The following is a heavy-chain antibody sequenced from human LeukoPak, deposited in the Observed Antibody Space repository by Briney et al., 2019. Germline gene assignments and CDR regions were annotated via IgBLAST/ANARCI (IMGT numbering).Heavy chain of an antibody. V-gene: IGHV3-48*01. CDR2: IGDGGSTI. D-gene: IGHD3-9*01. CDR1: GFSFRSYE. Sequence: PGGSLRLSCAASGFSFRSYEMRWVRQAPGKGLEWVAYIGDGGSTIYYADSVKGRFTISRDNAKNSVHLQMNSLRAEDTAVYYCARDTGHCDVLTGHALHYFDCWGKRTLVT. J-gene: IGHJ4*02. CDR3: ARDTGHCDVLTGHALHYFDC.